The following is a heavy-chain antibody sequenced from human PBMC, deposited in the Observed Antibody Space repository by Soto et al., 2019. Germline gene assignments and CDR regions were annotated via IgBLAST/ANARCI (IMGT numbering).Heavy chain of an antibody. CDR3: ARHGSGWPFDY. D-gene: IGHD6-19*01. V-gene: IGHV4-39*01. J-gene: IGHJ4*02. CDR2: INYSGST. CDR1: GGSISRTTYY. Sequence: QLQLQESGPGLMKPSETLSLTCTVSGGSISRTTYYWGWIRQPPGKGLEWIGSINYSGSTDYNPSLKRGVTVSVDTSKNQFSLKLRTVTAADTAVYYCARHGSGWPFDYWGQGILVTVSS.